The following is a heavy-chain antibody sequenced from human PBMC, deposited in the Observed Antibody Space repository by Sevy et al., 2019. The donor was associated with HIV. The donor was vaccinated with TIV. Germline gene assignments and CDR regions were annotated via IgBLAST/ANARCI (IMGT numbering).Heavy chain of an antibody. V-gene: IGHV4-59*01. CDR3: ARAPPVRSGDDSLNWFDP. CDR2: IHDSGNS. J-gene: IGHJ5*02. D-gene: IGHD5-12*01. Sequence: SETLSLTCSVSAGSISAYYWSWIRQPPGKVLEWIAYIHDSGNSNYNPSLKSRVTISMDTSKNQFSLKVTSVTEADTALYYCARAPPVRSGDDSLNWFDPWGQGILVTVSS. CDR1: AGSISAYY.